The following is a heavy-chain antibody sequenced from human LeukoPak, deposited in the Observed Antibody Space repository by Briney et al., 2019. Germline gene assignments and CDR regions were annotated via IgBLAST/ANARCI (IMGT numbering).Heavy chain of an antibody. J-gene: IGHJ3*02. Sequence: PGGSLRLSCAASGFTFSSYWMHWVRQAPGKGLVWVSRIKTDGSYASYAESVKGRFTVSRDNAKNTLYLQMNSLRVGDTAVYYCVRWQDIWGQGTMVTVSS. CDR2: IKTDGSYA. CDR1: GFTFSSYW. CDR3: VRWQDI. V-gene: IGHV3-74*01.